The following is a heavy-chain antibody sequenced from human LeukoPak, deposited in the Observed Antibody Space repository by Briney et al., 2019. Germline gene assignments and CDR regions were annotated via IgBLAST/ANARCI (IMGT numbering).Heavy chain of an antibody. J-gene: IGHJ4*02. CDR1: GFTFSSYG. Sequence: GRSLRLSCAASGFTFSSYGMHWVRQAPGKGLEWVAVISYDGSNKYYADSVKGRFTISRDTSKNTVYLQMNSLRSEDTAVYYCASVADYWGQGTLVTISS. CDR2: ISYDGSNK. V-gene: IGHV3-30*03. CDR3: ASVADY.